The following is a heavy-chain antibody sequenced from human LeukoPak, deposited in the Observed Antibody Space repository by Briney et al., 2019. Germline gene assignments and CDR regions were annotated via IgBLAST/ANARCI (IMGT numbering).Heavy chain of an antibody. CDR3: AKVIERYCSGGRCYYYYYYMDV. Sequence: GGSLRLSCAGSGFTFSSYGMSWVRQAPGKGLEWVSAISGSGGSTYYADSVKGRFTISRDNSKNTLYLQMNSLRAEDTAVYYCAKVIERYCSGGRCYYYYYYMDVWDKGTTVTISS. J-gene: IGHJ6*03. CDR2: ISGSGGST. V-gene: IGHV3-23*01. D-gene: IGHD2-15*01. CDR1: GFTFSSYG.